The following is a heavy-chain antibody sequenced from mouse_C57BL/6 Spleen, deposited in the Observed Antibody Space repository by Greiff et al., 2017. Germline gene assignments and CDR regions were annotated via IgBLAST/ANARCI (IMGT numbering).Heavy chain of an antibody. CDR2: ISSGGSYT. J-gene: IGHJ2*01. CDR3: ARHYDYDGIDY. CDR1: GFTFSSYG. V-gene: IGHV5-6*02. D-gene: IGHD2-4*01. Sequence: EVKLVESGGDLVKPGGSLKLSCAASGFTFSSYGMSWVRQTPDKRLEWVATISSGGSYTYYPDSVKGRFTISRDNAKNTLYLQMSSLKSEDTAMYYCARHYDYDGIDYWGQGTTLTVSS.